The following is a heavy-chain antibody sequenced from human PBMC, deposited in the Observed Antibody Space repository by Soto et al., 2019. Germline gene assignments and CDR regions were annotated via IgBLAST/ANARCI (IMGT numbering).Heavy chain of an antibody. CDR1: GFAFRAYG. Sequence: QVQLVESGGGVVQPGRSLRLSCGASGFAFRAYGIHWVRQAPGKGLEWVATISFDSSDKLYIDSMQRRLSISRDNSKNTAYLQMDSLRLEDTAVYHCARVSGGDCAGAFDIWCQGTVVTVSS. D-gene: IGHD2-21*02. CDR2: ISFDSSDK. J-gene: IGHJ3*02. V-gene: IGHV3-33*05. CDR3: ARVSGGDCAGAFDI.